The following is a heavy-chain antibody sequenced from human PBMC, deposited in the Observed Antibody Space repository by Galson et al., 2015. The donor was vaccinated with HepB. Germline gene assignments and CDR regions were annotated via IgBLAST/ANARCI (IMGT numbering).Heavy chain of an antibody. CDR2: IRSKAYGGTT. V-gene: IGHV3-49*03. CDR3: TGDRKGGYGPFDY. Sequence: SLRLSCAASGFTFGDYTMSWFRQAPGKGLEWVGSIRSKAYGGTTEYVASVKRRFTISRHDSKSIAYLQINSLKTEDIAVYYCTGDRKGGYGPFDYWGQGTLVTVSS. CDR1: GFTFGDYT. D-gene: IGHD5-12*01. J-gene: IGHJ4*02.